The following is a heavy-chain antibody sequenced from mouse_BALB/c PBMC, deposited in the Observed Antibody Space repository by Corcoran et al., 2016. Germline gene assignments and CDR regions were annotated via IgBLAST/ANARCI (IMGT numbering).Heavy chain of an antibody. J-gene: IGHJ1*01. V-gene: IGHV1S136*01. CDR3: AREGRRGYVDV. Sequence: EVQLQPSGPERVKPGASVKMSCKASGYTFTSYVMHWVKQKPGQGLEWIGYINPYNDGTKYNEKFKGKATLTSDTSSSTAYMELSSLTSEDSAVYYCAREGRRGYVDVWGAGTTVTVSS. CDR1: GYTFTSYV. CDR2: INPYNDGT.